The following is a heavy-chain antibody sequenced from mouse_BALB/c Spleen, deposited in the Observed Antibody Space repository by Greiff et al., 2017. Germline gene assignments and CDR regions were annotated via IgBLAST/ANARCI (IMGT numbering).Heavy chain of an antibody. V-gene: IGHV1-14*01. CDR3: ARGGVITTVVAKAMDY. J-gene: IGHJ4*01. D-gene: IGHD1-1*01. Sequence: EVQLQQSGPELVKPGASVKMSCKASGYTFTSYVMHWVKQKPGQGLEWIGYINPYNDGTKYNEKFKGKATLTSDKSSSTAYMELSSLTSEDSAVYYCARGGVITTVVAKAMDYWGQGTSVTVSS. CDR1: GYTFTSYV. CDR2: INPYNDGT.